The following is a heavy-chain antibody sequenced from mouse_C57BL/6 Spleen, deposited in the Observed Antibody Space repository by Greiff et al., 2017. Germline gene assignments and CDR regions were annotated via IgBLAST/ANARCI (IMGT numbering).Heavy chain of an antibody. Sequence: VQLKESGPELVKPGASVKMSCKASGYTFTDYNMHWVKQSHGKSLEWIGYINPNNGGTSYNQKFKGKATLTVNKSSSTAYMELRSLTSEDSAVYYCAREGNPVAWFAYWGQGTLVTVSA. J-gene: IGHJ3*01. CDR1: GYTFTDYN. D-gene: IGHD2-1*01. CDR2: INPNNGGT. V-gene: IGHV1-22*01. CDR3: AREGNPVAWFAY.